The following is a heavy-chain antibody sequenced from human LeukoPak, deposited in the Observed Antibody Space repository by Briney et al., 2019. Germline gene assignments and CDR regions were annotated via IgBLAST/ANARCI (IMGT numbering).Heavy chain of an antibody. J-gene: IGHJ4*02. Sequence: SVKVSCTASGGTFSSYAMSWVRQAAGQGLEWMGGIFTIFGTANYAQKFQGRVTITADESTSTAYMELSSLRSEDTAVYYCASSIDCSGGSCYLRQGGYYFDYWGQGTLVTVSS. CDR1: GGTFSSYA. V-gene: IGHV1-69*13. D-gene: IGHD2-15*01. CDR2: IFTIFGTA. CDR3: ASSIDCSGGSCYLRQGGYYFDY.